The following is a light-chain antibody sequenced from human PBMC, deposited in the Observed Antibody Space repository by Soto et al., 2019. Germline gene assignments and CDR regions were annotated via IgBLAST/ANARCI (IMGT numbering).Light chain of an antibody. Sequence: DIQMTQSPSTLSASVGDRVTITCRASQSISSWLAWYQQKPGKAPKLLIYKASSLESGVPSRFSGSGSGTEFTLTISSLQPDNFANDYCQEYNNYSSYTFGHGTKLEIK. CDR1: QSISSW. J-gene: IGKJ2*01. CDR2: KAS. CDR3: QEYNNYSSYT. V-gene: IGKV1-5*03.